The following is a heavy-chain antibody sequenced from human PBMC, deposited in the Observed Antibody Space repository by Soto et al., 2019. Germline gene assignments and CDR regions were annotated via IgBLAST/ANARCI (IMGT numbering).Heavy chain of an antibody. CDR2: INAGNGNT. Sequence: ASVKVSCKASGYTFTSYAMHWVRQAPGQRLEWMGWINAGNGNTKYSQKFQGRVTITRDTSASTAYMELSSLRSEDTAVYYCARDLSARYSSSWYTYYYYYMDVWGKGTTVTVSS. D-gene: IGHD6-13*01. CDR3: ARDLSARYSSSWYTYYYYYMDV. J-gene: IGHJ6*03. V-gene: IGHV1-3*01. CDR1: GYTFTSYA.